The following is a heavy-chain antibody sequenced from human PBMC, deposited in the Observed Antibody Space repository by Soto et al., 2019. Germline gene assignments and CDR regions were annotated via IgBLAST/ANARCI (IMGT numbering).Heavy chain of an antibody. Sequence: PGGSLRLSCAASGFTFSNAWMSWVRQAPGKGLEWVGRIKSKTDGGTTDYAAPVKGRFTISRDDSKNTLYLQMNSLKTEDTAVYYCTTDRGKQQRGYYYYGMDVWGQGTTVTVS. CDR3: TTDRGKQQRGYYYYGMDV. J-gene: IGHJ6*02. CDR1: GFTFSNAW. D-gene: IGHD6-13*01. V-gene: IGHV3-15*01. CDR2: IKSKTDGGTT.